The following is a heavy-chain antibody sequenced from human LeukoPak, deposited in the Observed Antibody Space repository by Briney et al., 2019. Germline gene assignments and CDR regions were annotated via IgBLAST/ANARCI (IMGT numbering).Heavy chain of an antibody. V-gene: IGHV4-39*07. Sequence: SETLSLTCTVAGGSISSTNDYWGWIRQPPGKGLEWIGTIYHSGSTHSNPSLKSRVTISVDTSKNQFSLKLSSVTAADTAVYYCARLPDYWGQGTLVTVSS. CDR3: ARLPDY. CDR1: GGSISSTNDY. J-gene: IGHJ4*02. CDR2: IYHSGST.